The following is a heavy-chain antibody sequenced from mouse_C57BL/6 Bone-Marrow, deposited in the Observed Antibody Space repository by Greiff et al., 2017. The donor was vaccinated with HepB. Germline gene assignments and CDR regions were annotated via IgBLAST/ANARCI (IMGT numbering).Heavy chain of an antibody. Sequence: VQLQQSGAELVKPGASVKISCKASGYAFSSYWMNWVKQRPGKGLEWIGQIYPGDGDTNYNGKFKGKATLTADKSSSTAYMQLSSLTSEDSAVDFCARPYYGFYAMDYWGQGTSVTVSS. CDR2: IYPGDGDT. CDR1: GYAFSSYW. CDR3: ARPYYGFYAMDY. J-gene: IGHJ4*01. V-gene: IGHV1-80*01. D-gene: IGHD2-9*01.